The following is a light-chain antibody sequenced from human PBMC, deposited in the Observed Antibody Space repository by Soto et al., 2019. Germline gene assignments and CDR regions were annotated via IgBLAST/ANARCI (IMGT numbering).Light chain of an antibody. CDR2: EGR. Sequence: QSALTQPASVSGSPGQSITTSCTGTASDVGSSNLVSWYQQYPGKAPKLIIYEGRRRPSGVSGRFSGSKSGNTASLTISGLQAEDEADYYCCSFASSSTFYVFGTGTKVTVL. CDR3: CSFASSSTFYV. V-gene: IGLV2-23*01. CDR1: ASDVGSSNL. J-gene: IGLJ1*01.